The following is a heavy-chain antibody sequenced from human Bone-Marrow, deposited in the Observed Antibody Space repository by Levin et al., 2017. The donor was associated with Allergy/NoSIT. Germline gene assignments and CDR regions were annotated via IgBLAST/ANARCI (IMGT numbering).Heavy chain of an antibody. CDR1: GFIFSDYW. CDR2: IKEDGSEG. CDR3: ASLGSVVTSNGALDY. J-gene: IGHJ4*02. Sequence: GGSLRLSCAASGFIFSDYWMTWVRQTPGKGLEWVANIKEDGSEGFYVDSVKGRFTVSRDKAGKSVFLQMNSLRAEDTAGYYCASLGSVVTSNGALDYWGQGALVTVSS. V-gene: IGHV3-7*01. D-gene: IGHD2-15*01.